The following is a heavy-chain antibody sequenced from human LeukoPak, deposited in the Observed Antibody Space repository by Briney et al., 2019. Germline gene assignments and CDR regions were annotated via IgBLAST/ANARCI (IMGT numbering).Heavy chain of an antibody. J-gene: IGHJ6*02. Sequence: ASVKVSCKASGYTFTSYDINWVRQAPGQGLEWMGWMNPNSGNTGYAQKFQGRVTMTRNTSISTAYMELSSLRSEDTAVYYCARVRYYDILTGYYKDYYYGMDVWGQGTTVTVSS. CDR1: GYTFTSYD. V-gene: IGHV1-8*01. D-gene: IGHD3-9*01. CDR3: ARVRYYDILTGYYKDYYYGMDV. CDR2: MNPNSGNT.